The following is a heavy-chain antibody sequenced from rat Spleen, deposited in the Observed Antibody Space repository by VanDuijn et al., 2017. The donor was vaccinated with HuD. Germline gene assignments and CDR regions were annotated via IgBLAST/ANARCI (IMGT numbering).Heavy chain of an antibody. J-gene: IGHJ4*01. D-gene: IGHD1-6*01. CDR3: ARSVFDY. Sequence: EVQLVESDGGLVQPGRSLKLSCAASGFTFSDYYMAWVRQAPTKGLEWVATINYDGSSTYYGDSVKGRFTISRDNAKSTLYLQMDSLRSEDTATYYCARSVFDYWGQGASVTVSS. V-gene: IGHV5-29*01. CDR1: GFTFSDYY. CDR2: INYDGSST.